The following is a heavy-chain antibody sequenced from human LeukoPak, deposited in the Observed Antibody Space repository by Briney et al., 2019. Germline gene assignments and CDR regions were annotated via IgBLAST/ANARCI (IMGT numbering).Heavy chain of an antibody. CDR2: IYSGGST. CDR1: GFSFSIYG. V-gene: IGHV3-66*01. J-gene: IGHJ4*02. CDR3: ARDRYYYDSSGYAFDY. D-gene: IGHD3-22*01. Sequence: SGGSLRLSCEASGFSFSIYGMSWVRQAPGKGLEWVSVIYSGGSTYYADSVKGRFTISRDNSKNKLYLQMNSLRAEDTAVYYCARDRYYYDSSGYAFDYWGQGTLVTVSS.